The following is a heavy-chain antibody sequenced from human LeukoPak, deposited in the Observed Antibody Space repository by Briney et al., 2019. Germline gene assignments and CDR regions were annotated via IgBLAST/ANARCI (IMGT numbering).Heavy chain of an antibody. J-gene: IGHJ4*02. V-gene: IGHV3-30*18. D-gene: IGHD1-26*01. Sequence: GGCLRLSCVASGFTLSSYCMHWVRPAAGRGLEWVAVISYDGSNKYYADSVKGRFTISRDNSKNTLYLQMNSLRAEDTAVYYGAKERPLRGSYFDSWGQRTLFTVSS. CDR2: ISYDGSNK. CDR1: GFTLSSYC. CDR3: AKERPLRGSYFDS.